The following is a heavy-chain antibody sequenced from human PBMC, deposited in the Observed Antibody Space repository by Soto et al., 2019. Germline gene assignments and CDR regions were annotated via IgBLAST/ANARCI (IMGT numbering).Heavy chain of an antibody. CDR1: GGSISSGNW. Sequence: VQLQESGPGLVKPSGTLSLTCAVSGGSISSGNWWSWVRQSPRKGLEWIGEISHSGNTNHNPSLKSRVTISIDKSKNQFSLKLTSVTAADTAVYYCASHRGNTYGPYDYWGQGTLVTDSS. J-gene: IGHJ4*02. V-gene: IGHV4-4*02. CDR2: ISHSGNT. D-gene: IGHD5-18*01. CDR3: ASHRGNTYGPYDY.